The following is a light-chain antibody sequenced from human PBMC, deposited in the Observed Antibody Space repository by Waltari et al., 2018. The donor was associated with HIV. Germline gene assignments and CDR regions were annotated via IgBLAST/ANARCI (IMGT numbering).Light chain of an antibody. CDR1: QSVGKY. V-gene: IGKV3-11*01. J-gene: IGKJ2*01. CDR2: DAS. CDR3: QQRTKWPPYT. Sequence: EIVLSQSPATLSLSPGERATLSCRASQSVGKYLAWYQQKPGQAPRLLIYDASDRATGIPARFSGSGSRTDFTLTISSLEPEDFAVYYCQQRTKWPPYTFGQGTKLEIK.